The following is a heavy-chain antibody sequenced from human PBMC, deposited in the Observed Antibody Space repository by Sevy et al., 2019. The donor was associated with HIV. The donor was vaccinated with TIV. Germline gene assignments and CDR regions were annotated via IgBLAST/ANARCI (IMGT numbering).Heavy chain of an antibody. D-gene: IGHD6-13*01. CDR2: ISGSGGST. Sequence: GGSLRLSCAASGFIFSGYVMSWVRQAPGKGLEWVSTISGSGGSTYYADSVKGRFAISRDNSKNTLDLEMNSLRVEDTAVYYCAKDPSSSWTGGTFQHWGQGTLVTVSS. V-gene: IGHV3-23*01. CDR1: GFIFSGYV. CDR3: AKDPSSSWTGGTFQH. J-gene: IGHJ1*01.